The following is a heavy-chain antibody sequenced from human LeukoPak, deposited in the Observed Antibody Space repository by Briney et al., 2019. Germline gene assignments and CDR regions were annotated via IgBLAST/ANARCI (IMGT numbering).Heavy chain of an antibody. Sequence: SVKVSCKASGGTFSSYAISWVRQAPGQGLEWMGRIIPILGIANYAQKYQGRVTITADKSTSTAYMELSSLRSEDTAVYYCARTWNPQKDYYGMDVWGQGTTVTVSS. J-gene: IGHJ6*02. CDR3: ARTWNPQKDYYGMDV. D-gene: IGHD1-1*01. V-gene: IGHV1-69*04. CDR1: GGTFSSYA. CDR2: IIPILGIA.